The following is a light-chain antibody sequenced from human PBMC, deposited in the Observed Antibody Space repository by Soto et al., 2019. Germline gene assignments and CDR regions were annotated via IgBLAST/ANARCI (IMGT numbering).Light chain of an antibody. CDR1: QRLLYSSNNKNY. CDR3: QQYGSSLWT. J-gene: IGKJ1*01. Sequence: DIVMTQSPDSLAVSLGERATINCKSSQRLLYSSNNKNYLAWYQQKPGQAPRLLIYGASSRATGIPDRFSGSGSGTDFTLTISRLEPDDFAVYYCQQYGSSLWTFGQGTKVDIK. CDR2: GAS. V-gene: IGKV4-1*01.